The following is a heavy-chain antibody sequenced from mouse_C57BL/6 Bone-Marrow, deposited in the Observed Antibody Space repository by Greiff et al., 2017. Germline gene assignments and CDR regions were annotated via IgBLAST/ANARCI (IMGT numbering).Heavy chain of an antibody. J-gene: IGHJ3*01. Sequence: EVQLQQSGPELVKPGASVKISCKASGYTFTDYYMNWVKQSHGKSLEWIGDINPNNGGTSYNQKFKGKATLTVDKSSSTAYMEHRNLTSEDSAVYYCALYYYGRVAYWGKGTLVTVSA. CDR3: ALYYYGRVAY. CDR1: GYTFTDYY. D-gene: IGHD1-1*01. V-gene: IGHV1-26*01. CDR2: INPNNGGT.